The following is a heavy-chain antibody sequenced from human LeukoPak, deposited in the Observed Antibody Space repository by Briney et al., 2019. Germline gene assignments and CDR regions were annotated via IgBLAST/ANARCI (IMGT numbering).Heavy chain of an antibody. CDR2: VYRGDNT. D-gene: IGHD6-6*01. J-gene: IGHJ4*02. Sequence: EPGVYLRLSCAASGFAVSSMYMSWVRQAPGKGLEWVAVVYRGDNTYYAASVRGRFTISRDNSKNTLYLRMNSLRPEDTAVYFCARDAANSIAARYDYWGQGTLVTVSS. CDR1: GFAVSSMY. V-gene: IGHV3-53*01. CDR3: ARDAANSIAARYDY.